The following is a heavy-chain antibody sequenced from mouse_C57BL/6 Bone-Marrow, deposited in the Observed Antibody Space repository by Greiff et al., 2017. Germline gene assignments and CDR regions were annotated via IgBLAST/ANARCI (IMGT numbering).Heavy chain of an antibody. CDR1: GFTFSSYG. D-gene: IGHD1-1*01. J-gene: IGHJ1*03. CDR2: LSSGGSYT. CDR3: ARRGYYGSSWYFDV. V-gene: IGHV5-6*01. Sequence: EVQVVESGGDLVKPGGSLKLSCAASGFTFSSYGMSWVRQTPDKRLEWVATLSSGGSYTYYPDSVKGRFTISRDNAKNTLYLQMSSLKSEDTAMYYCARRGYYGSSWYFDVWGTGTTVTVSS.